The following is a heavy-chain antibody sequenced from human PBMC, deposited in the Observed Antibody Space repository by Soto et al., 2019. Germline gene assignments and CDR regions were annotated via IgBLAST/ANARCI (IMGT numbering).Heavy chain of an antibody. V-gene: IGHV3-23*01. J-gene: IGHJ4*02. CDR1: GFTFSNYA. CDR2: ISGSGGNT. CDR3: ASRGAYDSLDS. Sequence: PGGSLRLSCTASGFTFSNYAMTWVRQAPGKGLEWVSSISGSGGNTNYAYSVKGRFTISRDNSQNTLFLQMSSLRAEDTAVYYCASRGAYDSLDSWGQGTLVTVSS. D-gene: IGHD5-12*01.